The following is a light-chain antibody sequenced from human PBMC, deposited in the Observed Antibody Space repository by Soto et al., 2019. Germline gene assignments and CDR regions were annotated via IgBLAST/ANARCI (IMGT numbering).Light chain of an antibody. CDR2: QAS. V-gene: IGKV1-5*03. J-gene: IGKJ1*01. CDR1: QSISRQ. Sequence: DIQMTQSPSTLSASVGDRVSITCRASQSISRQLAWYQQKPGKAPNLLIYQASNLETGVPSRFTGSGSGTEVSLTIVRLQPDYLATYYGLQYQSYWTFGQGTKVEVK. CDR3: LQYQSYWT.